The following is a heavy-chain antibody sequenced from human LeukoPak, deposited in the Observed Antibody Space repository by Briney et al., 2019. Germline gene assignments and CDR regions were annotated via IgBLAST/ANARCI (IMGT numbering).Heavy chain of an antibody. D-gene: IGHD3-9*01. Sequence: ASVTVSCKASGYTFTSYGISWVRQAPGQGLEGMGWISAYNGYTNYAQKLQGRVTMTRDTSISTAYMELSRLRSDDTAVYYCATAYGYYDILAGRWGLDYWGQGTLVTVSS. CDR2: ISAYNGYT. CDR1: GYTFTSYG. J-gene: IGHJ4*02. V-gene: IGHV1-18*01. CDR3: ATAYGYYDILAGRWGLDY.